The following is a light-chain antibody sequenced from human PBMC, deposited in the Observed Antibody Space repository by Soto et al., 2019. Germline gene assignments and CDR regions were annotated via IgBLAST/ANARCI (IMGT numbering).Light chain of an antibody. CDR3: QQSYNTPLT. J-gene: IGKJ1*01. CDR1: QGISSY. CDR2: AAS. V-gene: IGKV1-39*01. Sequence: DIQMTQSPSSLSASVGDRVTITCRASQGISSYLNWYQQKPGKAPKLLIYAASSLQSGVPSRFSGSGSGTDFTLTISSLQPEDFATYYCQQSYNTPLTFGQGTKVDIK.